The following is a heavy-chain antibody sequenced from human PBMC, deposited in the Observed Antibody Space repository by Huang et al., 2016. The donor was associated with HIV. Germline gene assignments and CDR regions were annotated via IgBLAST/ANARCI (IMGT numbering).Heavy chain of an antibody. CDR3: ASTMYYYDGSGYYSLYYYYMDV. Sequence: QVQLVQSGAEVKKPGSSVKVSCKASGGTFSNYGISWVRQAPGQGLEWLGGIIPNLDTANYAQKCQDRVSITADKSTSTAYVQLSSLRSEDTAMYYCASTMYYYDGSGYYSLYYYYMDVWGKGTPVTVSS. D-gene: IGHD3-22*01. J-gene: IGHJ6*03. V-gene: IGHV1-69*13. CDR2: IIPNLDTA. CDR1: GGTFSNYG.